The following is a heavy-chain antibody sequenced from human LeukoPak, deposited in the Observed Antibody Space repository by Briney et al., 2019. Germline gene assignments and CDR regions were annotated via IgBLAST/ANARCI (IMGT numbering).Heavy chain of an antibody. Sequence: HPGRSLRLSCAASGFTFGDYPMHWVRQAPGKGLEWVAGISYDGSTKYYADSVKGRFTMSRDNSKNTLYLQMNSLRAEDTAVYYCARSRYTHGYFDYWGQGTLVTVSS. J-gene: IGHJ4*02. CDR1: GFTFGDYP. D-gene: IGHD5-18*01. CDR2: ISYDGSTK. CDR3: ARSRYTHGYFDY. V-gene: IGHV3-30-3*01.